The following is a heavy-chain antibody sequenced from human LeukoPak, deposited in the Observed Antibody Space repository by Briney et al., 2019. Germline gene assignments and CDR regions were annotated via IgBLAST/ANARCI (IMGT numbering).Heavy chain of an antibody. CDR2: IIPIFGTA. V-gene: IGHV1-69*05. CDR3: ASQKYCSSTSCCRIRGYYYYMDV. J-gene: IGHJ6*03. D-gene: IGHD2-2*01. CDR1: GGTFSSYA. Sequence: SVKVSCKASGGTFSSYAISWVRQAPGQGLEWMGGIIPIFGTANYARKFQGRVTITTDESTSTAYMELSSLRSEDTAVYYCASQKYCSSTSCCRIRGYYYYMDVWGKGTTVTVSS.